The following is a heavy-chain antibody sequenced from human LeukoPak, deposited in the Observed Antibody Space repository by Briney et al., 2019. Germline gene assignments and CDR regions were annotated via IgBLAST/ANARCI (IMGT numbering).Heavy chain of an antibody. V-gene: IGHV4-4*02. D-gene: IGHD3-10*01. Sequence: SGTLSLTCAVSGGSISSSNRWSWVRQPPGKGLEWIGEIYHSGSTNYNPSLKSRVTISVDKSKNQFSLKLSSVTAADTAVYYCARVIVMVRGVIQSHYFDYWGQGTLVTVSS. CDR1: GGSISSSNR. J-gene: IGHJ4*02. CDR3: ARVIVMVRGVIQSHYFDY. CDR2: IYHSGST.